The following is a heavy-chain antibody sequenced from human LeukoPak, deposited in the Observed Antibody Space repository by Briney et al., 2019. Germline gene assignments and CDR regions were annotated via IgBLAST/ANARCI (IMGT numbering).Heavy chain of an antibody. Sequence: SETLSLTCTVSGGSISNYYWSWIRQPPGKGLECIGYIYYSGSTNYNPSLKSRVTMSVDTSKNQFSPRLSSVTAADTAVYYCARLTSSSGLFVLDYWGQGTLVTVSS. V-gene: IGHV4-59*08. D-gene: IGHD6-19*01. CDR3: ARLTSSSGLFVLDY. CDR2: IYYSGST. J-gene: IGHJ4*02. CDR1: GGSISNYY.